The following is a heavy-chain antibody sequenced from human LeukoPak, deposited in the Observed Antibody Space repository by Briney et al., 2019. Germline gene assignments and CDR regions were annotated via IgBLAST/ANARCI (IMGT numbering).Heavy chain of an antibody. CDR3: ASSSWSSEYFHY. J-gene: IGHJ1*01. V-gene: IGHV3-66*01. D-gene: IGHD6-13*01. CDR2: FYSGGST. Sequence: GGSLRLSCAASGFTVSDNYMSWVRQAPGKGLEWVSVFYSGGSTRYADSVKGRFTISRDNSKNTLHLQLNSLGAEDTAVYFCASSSWSSEYFHYWGQGTLVTVSS. CDR1: GFTVSDNY.